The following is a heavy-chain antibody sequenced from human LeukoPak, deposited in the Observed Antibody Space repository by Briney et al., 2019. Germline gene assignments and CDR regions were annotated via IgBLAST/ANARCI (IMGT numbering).Heavy chain of an antibody. CDR2: IWFDGSNK. CDR3: ARDRGSGDSFDL. J-gene: IGHJ3*01. D-gene: IGHD6-19*01. CDR1: GFTFSTYG. Sequence: GGSLRLSCAASGFTFSTYGMHWVRQAPGKGLEWVAVIWFDGSNKYYVDSVKGRFSISRDNSKNTLYLQMDSLRAEDTAVYYCARDRGSGDSFDLWGQGTVVTVSS. V-gene: IGHV3-33*01.